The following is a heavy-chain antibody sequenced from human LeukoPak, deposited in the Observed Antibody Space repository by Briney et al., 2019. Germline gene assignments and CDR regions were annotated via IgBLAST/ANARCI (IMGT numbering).Heavy chain of an antibody. Sequence: VASVKVSCKASGYTLSNNDITWVRQAPGQGLEWMGWIAADNRKTYYAQNLQDRVTMTTDSSTNTAYMDLRSLRSDDTAVYYCARVYWNGGRAFDYWGQGTLVTVSS. CDR2: IAADNRKT. CDR3: ARVYWNGGRAFDY. V-gene: IGHV1-18*01. CDR1: GYTLSNND. D-gene: IGHD1-1*01. J-gene: IGHJ4*02.